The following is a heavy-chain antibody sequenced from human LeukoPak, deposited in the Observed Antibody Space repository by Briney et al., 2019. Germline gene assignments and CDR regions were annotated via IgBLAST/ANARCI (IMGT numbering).Heavy chain of an antibody. D-gene: IGHD3-22*01. CDR3: ARVEVTLYYDNSGPREAFDI. J-gene: IGHJ3*02. CDR1: GYSVSINYY. V-gene: IGHV4-38-2*02. Sequence: SETLSHTCTVSGYSVSINYYWGWIRQPPGKGLEWIGIIYFGGPYYNPSLKSRVAISLDTSKNQFSLKMTSVTAGDTAMYYCARVEVTLYYDNSGPREAFDIWGQGTMVIVSS. CDR2: IYFGGP.